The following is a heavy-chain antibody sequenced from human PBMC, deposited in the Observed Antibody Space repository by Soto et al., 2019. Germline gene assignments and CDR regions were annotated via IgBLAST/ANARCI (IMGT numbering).Heavy chain of an antibody. J-gene: IGHJ4*02. CDR3: TRAPVSGSYCFDF. D-gene: IGHD1-26*01. Sequence: PSETLSLTCTVSGGSVSSGNYYWSWIRQPPGKGLEWIGYIFHTGTTNYNPSLKSRVTISLDTSMNQFSLNLSSVTPAVMAVYYCTRAPVSGSYCFDFWGQGTPVTVSS. V-gene: IGHV4-61*01. CDR1: GGSVSSGNYY. CDR2: IFHTGTT.